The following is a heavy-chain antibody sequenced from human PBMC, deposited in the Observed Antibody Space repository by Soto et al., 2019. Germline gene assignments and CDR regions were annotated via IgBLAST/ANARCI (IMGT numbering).Heavy chain of an antibody. CDR3: ARGRYGDY. CDR1: GYAFTTYG. V-gene: IGHV1-18*01. J-gene: IGHJ4*02. CDR2: ISAHNGNT. D-gene: IGHD1-1*01. Sequence: QVHPVQSGAEVKKPRASVKVSCKGSGYAFTTYGITWVRQAPGQGLEWMGWISAHNGNTNYAQKLQGRVTVTRDTSTSTAYMELRSLRSDDAGVYYCARGRYGDYWGQGALVTVSS.